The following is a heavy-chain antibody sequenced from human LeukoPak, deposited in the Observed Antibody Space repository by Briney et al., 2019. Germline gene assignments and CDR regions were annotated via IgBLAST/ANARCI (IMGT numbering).Heavy chain of an antibody. CDR3: ARDCWLFAGRG. Sequence: GGSLRLSCAAPGFSLSSYNMNWVRQAPGKGLEWVSYISTSSSTIYYADSVKGRFTISRDNAKNSVYLQMISLRDEDTAVYYCARDCWLFAGRGWGQGTLVTVSS. J-gene: IGHJ4*02. V-gene: IGHV3-48*02. CDR1: GFSLSSYN. D-gene: IGHD3-10*01. CDR2: ISTSSSTI.